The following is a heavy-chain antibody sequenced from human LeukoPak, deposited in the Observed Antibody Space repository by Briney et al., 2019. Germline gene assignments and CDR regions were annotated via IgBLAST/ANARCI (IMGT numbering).Heavy chain of an antibody. D-gene: IGHD3-22*01. J-gene: IGHJ6*02. Sequence: ASVTVSCKASGYTFTNYAILWVRQAPGQRLEWMGWIHAGKGNTKYSQKFQGRVTITRDTSAITAYMELSSLRSEDTAVYYCARGRTEYYYDSSGYYYYYYGMDVWGQGTTVTVSS. CDR3: ARGRTEYYYDSSGYYYYYYGMDV. CDR2: IHAGKGNT. CDR1: GYTFTNYA. V-gene: IGHV1-3*01.